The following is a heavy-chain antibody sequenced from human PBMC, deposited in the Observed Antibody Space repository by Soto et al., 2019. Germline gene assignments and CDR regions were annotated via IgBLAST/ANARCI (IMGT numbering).Heavy chain of an antibody. J-gene: IGHJ4*02. V-gene: IGHV4-34*01. D-gene: IGHD6-19*01. CDR3: ARLGEQWLVGYYFDY. CDR1: GGSFSGYY. Sequence: SETLSLTCAVYGGSFSGYYWSWIRQPPGKGLEWIGEINHSGSTNYNPSLKSRVTISVDTSKNQFSLKLSSVTAADTAVYYCARLGEQWLVGYYFDYWGQGTLVTVSS. CDR2: INHSGST.